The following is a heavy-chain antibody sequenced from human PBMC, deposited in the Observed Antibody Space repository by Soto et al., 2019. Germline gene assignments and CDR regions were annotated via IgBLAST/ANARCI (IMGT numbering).Heavy chain of an antibody. CDR2: IFPGDSDI. J-gene: IGHJ4*02. D-gene: IGHD2-15*01. V-gene: IGHV5-51*01. CDR3: ASEEACGTEREFGF. Sequence: EVQLVQSGAEVKKPGGSLKISCKVSGYSVTNSWIGWVRQKPGKGLEWLGMIFPGDSDIRYSPSFQGRVSVSADKSIPTAYLQLSGLMASDTARYYFASEEACGTEREFGFWGQGTRVTVSS. CDR1: GYSVTNSW.